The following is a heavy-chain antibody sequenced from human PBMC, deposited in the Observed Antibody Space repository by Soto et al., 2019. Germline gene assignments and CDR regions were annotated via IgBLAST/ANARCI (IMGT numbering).Heavy chain of an antibody. CDR1: GFTFDDYA. D-gene: IGHD6-13*01. J-gene: IGHJ4*02. V-gene: IGHV3-9*01. CDR3: AKDILRWGSSSWGHFDS. CDR2: ISWNSGSI. Sequence: EVQLVESGGGLVQPGRSLRLSCAASGFTFDDYAMHWVRQAPGKGLEWVSGISWNSGSIGYADSVKGRFTISRDNAKNSLYLQMNSLRAEDTALYYCAKDILRWGSSSWGHFDSWGQGTLVTVSS.